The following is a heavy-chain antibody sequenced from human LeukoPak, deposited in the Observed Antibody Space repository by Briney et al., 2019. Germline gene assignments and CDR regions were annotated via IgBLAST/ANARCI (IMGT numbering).Heavy chain of an antibody. Sequence: GGSLRLSCAASGFTFSDYYMSWIRQAPGKGLEWVSYISSSGSTIYYADSVKGRFTISRDNAKNSLYLQMNSLRAEDTAVYYCARHLQDPCRGDCYDRFDPWGQGTLVTVSS. CDR3: ARHLQDPCRGDCYDRFDP. J-gene: IGHJ5*02. V-gene: IGHV3-11*01. D-gene: IGHD2-21*02. CDR2: ISSSGSTI. CDR1: GFTFSDYY.